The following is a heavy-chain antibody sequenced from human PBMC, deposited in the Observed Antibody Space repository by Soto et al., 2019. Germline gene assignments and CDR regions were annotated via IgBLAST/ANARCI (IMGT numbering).Heavy chain of an antibody. CDR3: AKQQMGVIRALDY. D-gene: IGHD1-26*01. V-gene: IGHV3-23*01. CDR1: GFTFSNYA. Sequence: GGSLRLSCAASGFTFSNYAMSWIRQAPGKGLEWVSTIRETGNTYYADSVRGRFATSRDNSENTLYLQMSSLRAEDTAIYYCAKQQMGVIRALDYWGQGTLVTVSS. J-gene: IGHJ4*02. CDR2: IRETGNT.